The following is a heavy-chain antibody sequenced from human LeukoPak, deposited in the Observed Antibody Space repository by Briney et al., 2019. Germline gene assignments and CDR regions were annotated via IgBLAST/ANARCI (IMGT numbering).Heavy chain of an antibody. CDR3: ARGLVATTDDWFDP. CDR2: IYYSGST. V-gene: IGHV4-39*01. CDR1: GGSISSSSYY. J-gene: IGHJ5*02. D-gene: IGHD3/OR15-3a*01. Sequence: SETLSLTCTVSGGSISSSSYYWGWIRQPLGKGLEWIGSIYYSGSTYYNPSLKSRVTISVDTSKNQFSLKLSSVTAADTAVYYCARGLVATTDDWFDPWGQGTLVTVSS.